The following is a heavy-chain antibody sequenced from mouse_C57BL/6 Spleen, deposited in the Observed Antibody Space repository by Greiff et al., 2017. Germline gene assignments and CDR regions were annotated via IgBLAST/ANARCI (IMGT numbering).Heavy chain of an antibody. V-gene: IGHV1-55*01. CDR2: IYPGSGST. CDR1: GYTFTSYW. D-gene: IGHD2-3*01. Sequence: QVQLKQPGAELVKPGASVKMSCKASGYTFTSYWITWVKQRPGQGLEWIGDIYPGSGSTNYNEKFKSKATLTVDPSSRTASMQLSSLTSEDSAVDYCARWDDGYYVWFAYWGQGTLVTVSA. J-gene: IGHJ3*01. CDR3: ARWDDGYYVWFAY.